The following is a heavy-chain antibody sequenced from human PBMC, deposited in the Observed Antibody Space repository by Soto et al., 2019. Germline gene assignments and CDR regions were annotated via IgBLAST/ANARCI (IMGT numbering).Heavy chain of an antibody. Sequence: QVHLVQSGAEVKRPGSSVKVSCNASGGSLSRTIINWVRQAPGQGLEWVGGIMPFSGTTNYAQRFEDRVTITADESGATAHMELTSLKPDDTAMYYCARGTPEFGEAWDVWGQGTMVVVSS. D-gene: IGHD3-10*01. J-gene: IGHJ3*01. CDR2: IMPFSGTT. CDR1: GGSLSRTI. CDR3: ARGTPEFGEAWDV. V-gene: IGHV1-69*01.